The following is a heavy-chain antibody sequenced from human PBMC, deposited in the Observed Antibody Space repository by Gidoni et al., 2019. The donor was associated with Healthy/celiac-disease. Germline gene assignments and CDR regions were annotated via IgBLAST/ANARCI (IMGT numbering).Heavy chain of an antibody. V-gene: IGHV4-34*01. CDR3: ARRYGDYDY. CDR2: INHSGST. D-gene: IGHD4-17*01. Sequence: VQLQQLGAGLLKPSETLSLTCAVYGGSFSGYYWSWIRQPPGKGLEWIGEINHSGSTNYNPSLKSRVTIPVDTSKNQFSLKLSSVTAADTAVYYCARRYGDYDYWGQGTLVTVSS. J-gene: IGHJ4*02. CDR1: GGSFSGYY.